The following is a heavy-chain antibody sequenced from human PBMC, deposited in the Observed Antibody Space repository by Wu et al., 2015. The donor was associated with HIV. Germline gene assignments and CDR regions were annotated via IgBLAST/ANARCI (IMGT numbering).Heavy chain of an antibody. Sequence: QVQLVQSGAEVKKPGPSVKVSCKASGYTFTSYGISWVRQAPGQGLEWMGWINPNSGGTNYAQKFQGRVTMTRDTSISTAYMELSRLGSDDTAVYYCAILTIFGVAPRDVPLYYYMDVWGKGTTVTVSS. CDR3: AILTIFGVAPRDVPLYYYMDV. D-gene: IGHD3-3*01. CDR1: GYTFTSYG. CDR2: INPNSGGT. J-gene: IGHJ6*03. V-gene: IGHV1-2*02.